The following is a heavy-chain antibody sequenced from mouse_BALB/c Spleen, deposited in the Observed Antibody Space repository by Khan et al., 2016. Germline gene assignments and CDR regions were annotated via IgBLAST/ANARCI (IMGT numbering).Heavy chain of an antibody. D-gene: IGHD2-2*01. V-gene: IGHV3-2*02. CDR3: ARSYGYRGFAY. J-gene: IGHJ3*01. Sequence: EVQLQESGPGLVKPSQSLSLTCTVTGYSITSDYAWNWIRQFPGNKLEWMGYISYSGSTSYNPSLNSRISITRDTSKNQFFLQLNSVTTEDTATYYGARSYGYRGFAYWGQGTLVTVSA. CDR1: GYSITSDYA. CDR2: ISYSGST.